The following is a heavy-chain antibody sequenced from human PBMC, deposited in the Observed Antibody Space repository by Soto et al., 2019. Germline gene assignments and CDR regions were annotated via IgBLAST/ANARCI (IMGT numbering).Heavy chain of an antibody. CDR2: ISGSGQTT. J-gene: IGHJ5*02. V-gene: IGHV3-23*01. Sequence: PGGSLRLSCAGPGFTFRRFAMSWVRQVPGKGLEWVSAISGSGQTTYYADSVKGRFTVSRDNSNNTLYLQMNSRRDEDTAVYYCAKDQRKPAIFGVVTLPWGQGTLVTVSS. D-gene: IGHD3-3*01. CDR1: GFTFRRFA. CDR3: AKDQRKPAIFGVVTLP.